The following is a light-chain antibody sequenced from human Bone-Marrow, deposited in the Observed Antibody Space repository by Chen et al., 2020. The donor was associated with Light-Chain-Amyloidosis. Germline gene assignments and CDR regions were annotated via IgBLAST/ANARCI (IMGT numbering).Light chain of an antibody. CDR1: SSAIGAYNY. Sequence: QSALTPPASVSGSPGPSLTISCTGTSSAIGAYNYVSWYQQYPGKAPKLIISDVSNRPLGVSNRFSGSKSGDTASLTISGLQAEDAAEYYCSSHSSSSAPVIFGGGTKLTVL. J-gene: IGLJ2*01. V-gene: IGLV2-14*01. CDR3: SSHSSSSAPVI. CDR2: DVS.